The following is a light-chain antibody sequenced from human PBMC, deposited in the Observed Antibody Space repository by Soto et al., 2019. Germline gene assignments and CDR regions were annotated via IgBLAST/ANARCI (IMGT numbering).Light chain of an antibody. V-gene: IGKV3-20*01. CDR3: QQYGSSRT. J-gene: IGKJ1*01. CDR1: QSVRSSH. CDR2: GTS. Sequence: DIAMTQSPATLSLSPGERATLSCRSSQSVRSSHFAWYQQRPGQAPRLLIYGTSSRATGIPDRFSGSGSGTDFPLTISRLEPEDFAVYYCQQYGSSRTFGQGTKVDIK.